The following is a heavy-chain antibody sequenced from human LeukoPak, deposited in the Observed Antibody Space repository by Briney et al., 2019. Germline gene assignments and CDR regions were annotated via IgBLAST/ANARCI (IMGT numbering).Heavy chain of an antibody. Sequence: PGGSLRLSCAASGSTFDDYTMHWVRQAPGKGLEWVSLISWDGGSTYYADSVKGRFTISRDNSKNSLYLQMNSLRTEDTALYYCARKGCFGSRCHDASDVWGQGTMVTVSS. D-gene: IGHD2-15*01. CDR1: GSTFDDYT. J-gene: IGHJ3*01. CDR2: ISWDGGST. V-gene: IGHV3-43*01. CDR3: ARKGCFGSRCHDASDV.